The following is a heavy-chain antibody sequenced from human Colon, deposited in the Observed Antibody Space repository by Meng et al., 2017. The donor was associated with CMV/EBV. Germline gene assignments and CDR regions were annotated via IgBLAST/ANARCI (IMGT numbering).Heavy chain of an antibody. V-gene: IGHV3-9*01. CDR3: AKGRLKYSSGFRDFFEY. CDR1: GITFDDYA. Sequence: GGPLRPPCAAAGITFDDYAMHWVRQAPGKGLEGVSGISWSSGFKVFADSVKGRFTISRDNAKNSVYLQINSLTAKDTALYYCAKGRLKYSSGFRDFFEYWGQGTLVTVSS. CDR2: ISWSSGFK. J-gene: IGHJ4*02. D-gene: IGHD3-22*01.